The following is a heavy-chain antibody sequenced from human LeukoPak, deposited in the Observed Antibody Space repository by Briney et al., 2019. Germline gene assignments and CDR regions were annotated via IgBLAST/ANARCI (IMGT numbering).Heavy chain of an antibody. CDR2: ISNTGGST. J-gene: IGHJ4*02. CDR1: GFTFSSYA. Sequence: PGGSLRLSCAASGFTFSSYAMSWVRQAPGRGLEWVSTISNTGGSTFYADSVKGRFTVSRDNSKNTLYLQMNSLRAEDTAVYYCATRYGSGTYYMGYWGEGTLVTVSP. V-gene: IGHV3-23*01. D-gene: IGHD3-10*01. CDR3: ATRYGSGTYYMGY.